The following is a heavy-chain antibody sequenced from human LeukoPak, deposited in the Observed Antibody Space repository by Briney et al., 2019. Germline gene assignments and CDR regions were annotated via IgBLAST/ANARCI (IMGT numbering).Heavy chain of an antibody. Sequence: GESLKISCKGSGYSFTSYWIGWVRQMPGKGLEWMGIIYPGDSDTRYSPSFQGQVTISADKSISTAYLQWSSLKASDTAMYYCARQIQGIVVVPAAETYYYYYMDVWGKGTTVTVSS. V-gene: IGHV5-51*01. CDR1: GYSFTSYW. CDR3: ARQIQGIVVVPAAETYYYYYMDV. D-gene: IGHD2-2*01. CDR2: IYPGDSDT. J-gene: IGHJ6*03.